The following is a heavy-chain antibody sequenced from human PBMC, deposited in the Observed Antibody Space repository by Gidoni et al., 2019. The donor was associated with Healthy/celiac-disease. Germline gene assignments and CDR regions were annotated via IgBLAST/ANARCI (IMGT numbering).Heavy chain of an antibody. J-gene: IGHJ3*02. D-gene: IGHD3-22*01. Sequence: EVQLVESGGGLVQPGRSLRLSCAASGFIFDAYAMHWVRQAPGKGLEWVSGISWNRGSIGYADSVKGRFTISRDNAKNSLYLQMNSLRAEDTALYYCAKVDYYDSSGPIGAFDIWGQGTMVTVSS. V-gene: IGHV3-9*01. CDR3: AKVDYYDSSGPIGAFDI. CDR2: ISWNRGSI. CDR1: GFIFDAYA.